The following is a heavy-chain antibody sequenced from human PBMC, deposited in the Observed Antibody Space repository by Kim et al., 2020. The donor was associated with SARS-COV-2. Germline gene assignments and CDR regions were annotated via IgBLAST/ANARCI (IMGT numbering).Heavy chain of an antibody. D-gene: IGHD3-10*01. CDR1: GFLFSTYT. V-gene: IGHV1-18*01. J-gene: IGHJ5*02. CDR2: ISVYNGKT. CDR3: AGDRPTARGWFDP. Sequence: ASVKVSCKASGFLFSTYTITWVRQAPGQGLEWMGWISVYNGKTNYAEKFQGRVNITADTSSTTSYMELRSLRADDTAIYFCAGDRPTARGWFDPWGQGTPVTVPS.